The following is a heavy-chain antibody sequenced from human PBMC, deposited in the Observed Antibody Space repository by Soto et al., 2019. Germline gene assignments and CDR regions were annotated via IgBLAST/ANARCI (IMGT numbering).Heavy chain of an antibody. J-gene: IGHJ4*02. CDR1: GFSLSTSGVG. Sequence: QITLKESGPTLVKPTQTLTLTCTFSGFSLSTSGVGVGWIRQPPGKALEWLALIYWNDDKRYSPSLKSRLTITRDTSKNQVVLTMTNMDPVDTATYYCAHLFRAGDFDYWGQGTLVTVSS. CDR3: AHLFRAGDFDY. CDR2: IYWNDDK. V-gene: IGHV2-5*01. D-gene: IGHD6-13*01.